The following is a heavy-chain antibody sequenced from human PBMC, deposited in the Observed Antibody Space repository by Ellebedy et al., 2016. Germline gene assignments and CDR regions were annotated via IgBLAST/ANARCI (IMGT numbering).Heavy chain of an antibody. CDR2: MNPDRGWS. J-gene: IGHJ1*01. CDR1: GYTFTSYG. V-gene: IGHV1-8*02. CDR3: ATAVMGVN. Sequence: ASVKVSCKASGYTFTSYGINWVRQATGQGPEWMGWMNPDRGWSDPAQQFRGRVTMTSDNSINTAYLELSGLKYDDTAMYYCATAVMGVNWGQGTQIIVSS. D-gene: IGHD3-16*01.